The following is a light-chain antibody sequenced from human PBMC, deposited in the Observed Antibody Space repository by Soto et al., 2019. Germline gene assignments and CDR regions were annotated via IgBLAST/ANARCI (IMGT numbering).Light chain of an antibody. Sequence: IRMTQSPSTQSASIGDRVTITCRASQSIGNWLAWYQQKPGRAPKLLMYEASSLESGVPSRFSGSGSGTEFTLTISGLQPDDFATYYCQQYKSYPWTFGQGTKVDIK. CDR2: EAS. J-gene: IGKJ1*01. CDR3: QQYKSYPWT. CDR1: QSIGNW. V-gene: IGKV1-5*03.